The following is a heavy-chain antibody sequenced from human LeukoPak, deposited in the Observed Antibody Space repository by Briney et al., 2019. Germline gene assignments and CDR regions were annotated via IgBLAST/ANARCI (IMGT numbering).Heavy chain of an antibody. CDR1: CGSFSGYY. V-gene: IGHV4-34*01. CDR2: INHSGST. CDR3: ARVWLRPPYYYYYYMDV. D-gene: IGHD5-12*01. Sequence: SETLSLTCAVYCGSFSGYYWSWIRQPPGKGLEWIGEINHSGSTNYNPSLKSRVTISVDTSKNQFSLKLSSVTAADTAVYYCARVWLRPPYYYYYYMDVWGKGTTVTVSS. J-gene: IGHJ6*03.